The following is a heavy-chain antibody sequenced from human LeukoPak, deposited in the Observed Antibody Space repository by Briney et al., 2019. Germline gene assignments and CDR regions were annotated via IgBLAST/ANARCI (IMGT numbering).Heavy chain of an antibody. J-gene: IGHJ5*02. D-gene: IGHD6-13*01. CDR1: GYSFTSYW. CDR3: AGGQQLGRRPNWFDP. V-gene: IGHV5-51*01. CDR2: IYPGDSDT. Sequence: GESLKISCKGSGYSFTSYWIGWGRQMPGKGLEWMGIIYPGDSDTRYSPSFQGQVTISADKSISTAYLQWSSLKASDTAMYYCAGGQQLGRRPNWFDPWGQGTLVTVSS.